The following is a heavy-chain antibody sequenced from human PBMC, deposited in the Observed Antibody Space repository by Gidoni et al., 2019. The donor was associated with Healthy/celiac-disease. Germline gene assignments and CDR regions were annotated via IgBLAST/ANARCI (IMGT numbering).Heavy chain of an antibody. D-gene: IGHD2-21*02. CDR1: GYTFTSYY. V-gene: IGHV1-46*03. Sequence: QVQLVQSGAEVKKPGASVKVSCKASGYTFTSYYLHWVRQAPGQGLEWMGIINPSGGRTSYAQKFQGRVTMTRDTSTSTVYMELSSLRSEDTAVYYCARDPVVVTAIAPVYYYYGMDVWGQGTTVTVSS. CDR3: ARDPVVVTAIAPVYYYYGMDV. J-gene: IGHJ6*02. CDR2: INPSGGRT.